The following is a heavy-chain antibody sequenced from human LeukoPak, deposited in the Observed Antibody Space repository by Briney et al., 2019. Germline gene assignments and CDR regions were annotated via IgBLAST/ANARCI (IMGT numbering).Heavy chain of an antibody. D-gene: IGHD3-9*01. J-gene: IGHJ4*02. CDR2: ISYDGSNK. Sequence: PGRSLRLSCAASGFTFSSYAMHWVRQAPGKGLEWVAVISYDGSNKYYADSVKGRFTISRDNSKNTPYLQMNSLRAEDTAVYYCARVSGEYDILTGYYPPFDYWGQGTLVTASS. CDR3: ARVSGEYDILTGYYPPFDY. V-gene: IGHV3-30-3*01. CDR1: GFTFSSYA.